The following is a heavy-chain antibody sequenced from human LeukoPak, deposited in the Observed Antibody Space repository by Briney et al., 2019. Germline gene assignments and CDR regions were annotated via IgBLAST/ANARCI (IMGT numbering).Heavy chain of an antibody. D-gene: IGHD2-15*01. V-gene: IGHV3-48*01. J-gene: IGHJ4*02. CDR2: ISSSSSTI. CDR1: GFTFSSYS. Sequence: GGSLRLSCAASGFTFSSYSMNWVRQAPGKGLEWVSYISSSSSTIYYADSVKGRFTISRDNAKNSLYLQMNSLRAEDTAVYYCARDCRVWPYYFDYWGQGTLVTVSS. CDR3: ARDCRVWPYYFDY.